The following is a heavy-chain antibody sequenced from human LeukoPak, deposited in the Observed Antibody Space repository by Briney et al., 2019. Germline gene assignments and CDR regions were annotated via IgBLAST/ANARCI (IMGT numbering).Heavy chain of an antibody. CDR3: ARSGMVRGVIISLGYDY. CDR2: ISSSSSYI. CDR1: GFTFSSYS. J-gene: IGHJ4*02. D-gene: IGHD3-10*01. V-gene: IGHV3-21*01. Sequence: GGSLRLSCAASGFTFSSYSMNWVRQAPGKGLEWVSSISSSSSYIYYADSVKGRFTISRDNAKNSLYLQMNSLRAEDTAVYYCARSGMVRGVIISLGYDYWGQGTLVTVSS.